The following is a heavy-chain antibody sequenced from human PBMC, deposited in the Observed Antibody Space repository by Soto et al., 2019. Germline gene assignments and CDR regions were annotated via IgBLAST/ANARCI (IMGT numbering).Heavy chain of an antibody. D-gene: IGHD2-2*01. CDR3: ARDRCSSTSWYVVSRVFSSGWYVFDS. CDR2: IWYDGSNK. V-gene: IGHV3-33*01. CDR1: GFTFSSYG. J-gene: IGHJ4*02. Sequence: QVQLVESGGGVVQPGRSLRLSCAASGFTFSSYGMHWVRQAPGKGLEWVAVIWYDGSNKYYGDSVKGRFTISRDNSKKTLYLQMNSLRSEDTAVYYCARDRCSSTSWYVVSRVFSSGWYVFDSWGPGTLVTVSS.